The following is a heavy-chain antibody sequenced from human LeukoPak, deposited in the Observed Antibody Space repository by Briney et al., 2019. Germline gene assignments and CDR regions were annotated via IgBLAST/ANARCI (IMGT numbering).Heavy chain of an antibody. J-gene: IGHJ4*02. CDR3: ARSIHYDILTGRGSRRYFDY. V-gene: IGHV4-34*01. D-gene: IGHD3-9*01. CDR1: GVSFSGYY. CDR2: INHSGST. Sequence: PSETLSLTCAVYGVSFSGYYWSWIRQPPGKGLEWIVEINHSGSTNYNPSLKSRATISVDTSKNQFSLKLSSVTAADTAVYYCARSIHYDILTGRGSRRYFDYWGQGTLVTVSS.